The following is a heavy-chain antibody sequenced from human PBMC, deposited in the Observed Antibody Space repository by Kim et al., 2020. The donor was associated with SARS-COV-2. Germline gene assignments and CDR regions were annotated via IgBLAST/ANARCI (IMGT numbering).Heavy chain of an antibody. V-gene: IGHV3-73*01. Sequence: GGYLRLSCAASGVTFSVSTMHWVRQASGKGLEWVGRIRWEGNSYATEYGASVKGRFTISRDDSKNTAYLQMNSLKTEDTAIYYCARGPPYTDSYWDAFDMWGQGTLVTVSS. J-gene: IGHJ3*02. D-gene: IGHD1-26*01. CDR3: ARGPPYTDSYWDAFDM. CDR2: IRWEGNSYAT. CDR1: GVTFSVST.